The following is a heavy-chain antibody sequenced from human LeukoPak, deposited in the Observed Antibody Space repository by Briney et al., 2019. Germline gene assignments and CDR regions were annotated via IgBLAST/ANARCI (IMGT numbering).Heavy chain of an antibody. CDR2: ISSSSLYI. CDR1: GFTFSSYS. D-gene: IGHD5-24*01. V-gene: IGHV3-21*01. Sequence: GGSLRLSCAASGFTFSSYSMNWVRQAPGKGLEWVSSISSSSLYIYYADSVKGRFTISRDNAKNSLYLQMSSLRAEDTAVYYCAREERDGYNYYWYFDLWGRGTLVTVSS. J-gene: IGHJ2*01. CDR3: AREERDGYNYYWYFDL.